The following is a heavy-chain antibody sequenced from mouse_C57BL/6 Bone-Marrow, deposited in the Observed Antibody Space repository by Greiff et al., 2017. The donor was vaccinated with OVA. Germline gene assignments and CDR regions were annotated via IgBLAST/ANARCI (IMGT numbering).Heavy chain of an antibody. J-gene: IGHJ4*01. CDR1: GYAFSSSW. Sequence: VQLQQSGPELVKPGASVKISCKASGYAFSSSWMNWVKQRPGKGLEWIGRIYPGDGDTNYNGKFKGKATLTADKSSSTAYMQLSSLTSEASAVYFCARPYFAMEFWGQGTSGPVSS. CDR2: IYPGDGDT. V-gene: IGHV1-82*01. CDR3: ARPYFAMEF.